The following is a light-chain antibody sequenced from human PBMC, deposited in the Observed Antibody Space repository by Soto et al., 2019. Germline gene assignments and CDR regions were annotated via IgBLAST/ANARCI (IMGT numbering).Light chain of an antibody. Sequence: ETVMTQSPATLSVSPGERATLSCRASQSVSTNLAWHQQKPGQAPRLLIYGASTRATGIPARFSGSGSGTEFTLTISSLQSEDFAVYYCHQNNQRPPWTFGQGTKVEIK. CDR2: GAS. V-gene: IGKV3-15*01. J-gene: IGKJ1*01. CDR1: QSVSTN. CDR3: HQNNQRPPWT.